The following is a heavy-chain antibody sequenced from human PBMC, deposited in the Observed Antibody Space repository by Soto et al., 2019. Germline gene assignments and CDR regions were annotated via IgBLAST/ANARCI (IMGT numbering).Heavy chain of an antibody. CDR1: GGSIRSYY. CDR2: ISYSGTT. Sequence: SETLSLTCSVPGGSIRSYYWSWIRQPPGKRLEWIGYISYSGTTNYNPSLTRRLTISIDTTKNQFSLKLGSVTADDTAVYYCATGFNYYGAGTLKLDFWGQGTLVTVSS. J-gene: IGHJ4*02. V-gene: IGHV4-59*01. CDR3: ATGFNYYGAGTLKLDF. D-gene: IGHD3-10*01.